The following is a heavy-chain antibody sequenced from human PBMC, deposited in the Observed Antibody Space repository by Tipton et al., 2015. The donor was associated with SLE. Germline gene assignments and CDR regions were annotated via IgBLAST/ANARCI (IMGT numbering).Heavy chain of an antibody. J-gene: IGHJ4*02. Sequence: TLSLTCTVSGGSISSYYWSWIRQPAGKGLEWIGRIYTSGSTNYNPSLKSRVTLSVDTSKNQFSLKLSSVTAADTAMYYCARRSSWPDFDYWGQGTLVTVSS. D-gene: IGHD6-13*01. CDR3: ARRSSWPDFDY. CDR1: GGSISSYY. CDR2: IYTSGST. V-gene: IGHV4-4*07.